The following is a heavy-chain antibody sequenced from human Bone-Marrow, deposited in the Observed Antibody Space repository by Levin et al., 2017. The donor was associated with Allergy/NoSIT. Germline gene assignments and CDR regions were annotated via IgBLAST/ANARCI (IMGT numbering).Heavy chain of an antibody. V-gene: IGHV3-9*01. J-gene: IGHJ4*02. CDR3: AKDIASGYFLAFDY. CDR1: GFTFDDYA. Sequence: SLKISCAASGFTFDDYAMHWVRQIPGKGLEWVSGITWNSAKIAYVDSFKGRFTISRDNAKNSLDLQMNSLRPEDTALYYCAKDIASGYFLAFDYWGQGALVTVSS. CDR2: ITWNSAKI. D-gene: IGHD5-12*01.